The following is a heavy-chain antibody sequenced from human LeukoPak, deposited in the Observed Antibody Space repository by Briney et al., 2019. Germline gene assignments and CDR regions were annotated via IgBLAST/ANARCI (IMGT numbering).Heavy chain of an antibody. CDR1: GFTFSSYW. D-gene: IGHD2-2*01. J-gene: IGHJ6*02. Sequence: GGSLRLSCAASGFTFSSYWMSWVRQAPGKGLEWVANIKQDGSEKYYVDSVKGRFTISRDNAKNSLYLQMNSLRAEETAVYYCARDRRGGYCSSTSCYYSDGMDVWGQGTTVTVSS. CDR3: ARDRRGGYCSSTSCYYSDGMDV. CDR2: IKQDGSEK. V-gene: IGHV3-7*01.